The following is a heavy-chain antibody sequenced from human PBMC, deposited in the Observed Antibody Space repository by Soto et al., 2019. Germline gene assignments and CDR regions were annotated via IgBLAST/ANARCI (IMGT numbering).Heavy chain of an antibody. J-gene: IGHJ4*02. V-gene: IGHV4-39*01. CDR1: GGSISSSSYY. D-gene: IGHD6-19*01. CDR2: IYYSGST. Sequence: SETLSLTCTFSGGSISSSSYYCGWIRQPPGKGLEWIGSIYYSGSTYYNPSLKSRVTISVDTSKNQFSLKLSSVTAADTAVYYCVWNIEVAGTVYWGQGTLVTVSS. CDR3: VWNIEVAGTVY.